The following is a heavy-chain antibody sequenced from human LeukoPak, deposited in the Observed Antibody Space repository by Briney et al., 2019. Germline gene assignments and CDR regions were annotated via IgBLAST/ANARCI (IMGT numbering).Heavy chain of an antibody. J-gene: IGHJ4*02. CDR1: GGSPNVRY. Sequence: PQTLSLTCTLSGGSPNVRYWSWIRQPPGKELEWVGYIFYSGTTYYNTSLKSRVTISVDVSRNQFSLRVTSVTPADTAVYYCARSDFWSSFDYWGQGTLVTVSS. CDR3: ARSDFWSSFDY. D-gene: IGHD3-3*01. CDR2: IFYSGTT. V-gene: IGHV4-59*11.